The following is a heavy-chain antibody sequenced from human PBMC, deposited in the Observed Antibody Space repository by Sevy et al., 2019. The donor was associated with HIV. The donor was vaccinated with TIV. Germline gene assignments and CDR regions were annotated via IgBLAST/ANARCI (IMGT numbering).Heavy chain of an antibody. CDR1: GFSFSEHT. D-gene: IGHD2-2*01. V-gene: IGHV3-21*01. CDR2: ITRTSRYI. J-gene: IGHJ3*02. Sequence: GGSLRLSCAASGFSFSEHTMNWVRQAPGKGLEWVSCITRTSRYIYYADSMKGRTSISRDNAKNSLYLQMNSLGAEDTAVYYCAREPNSSSMYDAFDIWGQGTMVTVSS. CDR3: AREPNSSSMYDAFDI.